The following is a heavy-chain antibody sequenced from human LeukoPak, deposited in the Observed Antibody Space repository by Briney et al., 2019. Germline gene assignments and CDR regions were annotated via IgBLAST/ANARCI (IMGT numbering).Heavy chain of an antibody. CDR1: GFTFYLYY. J-gene: IGHJ4*02. D-gene: IGHD6-6*01. V-gene: IGHV3-23*01. CDR3: AKCGPFSTSSQNECDF. Sequence: GGTLTLSCAACGFTFYLYYMTWPRQAPGRGLEGVTSISCSGTEAHYADSVKGRFTISRDNSKSIMYLQINSLRDEDTAVFYCAKCGPFSTSSQNECDFWGLGSLVTVS. CDR2: ISCSGTEA.